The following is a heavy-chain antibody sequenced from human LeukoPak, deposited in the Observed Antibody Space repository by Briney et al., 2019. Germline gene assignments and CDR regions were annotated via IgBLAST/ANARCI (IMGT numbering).Heavy chain of an antibody. Sequence: GGSLRLSCAASGFNVSSNYMSWVRQAPGKGLEWVSVIYSGGSTYYADSVKGRFTISRDNSKNTLSLQMNSLRAEDTAVYYCAREGYYYYYGMDVWGQGTTVTVSS. CDR1: GFNVSSNY. V-gene: IGHV3-53*01. CDR3: AREGYYYYYGMDV. CDR2: IYSGGST. J-gene: IGHJ6*02.